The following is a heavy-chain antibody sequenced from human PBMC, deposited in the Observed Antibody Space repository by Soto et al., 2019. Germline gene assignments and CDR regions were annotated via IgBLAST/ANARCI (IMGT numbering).Heavy chain of an antibody. V-gene: IGHV1-69*06. D-gene: IGHD3-3*01. J-gene: IGHJ6*02. CDR3: ARVRYDFWSGCDLSDGMDV. CDR2: IIPTFGTA. Sequence: QVQLVHPGAEVKKPGSSVKVSCKASGGTFSSYAISWVRQAPGQGLEWMGGIIPTFGTANYAQKFQGRVKIHADKSTSTAYMALRSLRSEDTAVYYCARVRYDFWSGCDLSDGMDVWGQGTTVTVSS. CDR1: GGTFSSYA.